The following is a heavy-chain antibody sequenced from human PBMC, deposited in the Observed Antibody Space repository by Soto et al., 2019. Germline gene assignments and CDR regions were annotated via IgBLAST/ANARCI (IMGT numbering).Heavy chain of an antibody. Sequence: SETLSLTCAVYGGSFSGYYWSWIRQPPGKGLEWIGEINHSGSTNYNPSLKSRVTISVDTSKNQFSLKLSSVTAADTAVYYCARGLSDGSSSDYWGQGTLVTVSS. CDR1: GGSFSGYY. D-gene: IGHD6-6*01. J-gene: IGHJ4*02. CDR2: INHSGST. CDR3: ARGLSDGSSSDY. V-gene: IGHV4-34*01.